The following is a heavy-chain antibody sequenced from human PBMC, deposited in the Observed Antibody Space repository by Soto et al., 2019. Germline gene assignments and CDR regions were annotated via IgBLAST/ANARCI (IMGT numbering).Heavy chain of an antibody. V-gene: IGHV1-58*01. CDR2: IVVGSGNT. Sequence: SVKVSCKASGFTFTSSAVQWVRQARGQRLEWIGWIVVGSGNTNYAQKFQERVTITRDMSTSTAYMELSSLRSEDTAVYYFAAGEYYYDSSGGFDYWGQGTLVTVAS. D-gene: IGHD3-22*01. CDR3: AAGEYYYDSSGGFDY. CDR1: GFTFTSSA. J-gene: IGHJ4*02.